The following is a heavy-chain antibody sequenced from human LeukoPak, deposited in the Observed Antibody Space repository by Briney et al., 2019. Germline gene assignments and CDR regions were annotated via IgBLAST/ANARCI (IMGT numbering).Heavy chain of an antibody. J-gene: IGHJ5*02. D-gene: IGHD3-10*01. Sequence: SETLSLTCTVSGGSISSGSYYWSWIRQPAGKGLEWIGRIYTSGSTNYNPSLKSRVTISVDTSKNQFSLKLSSVTAADTAVYYCASFYGSGSSPWGQGTLVTVSS. V-gene: IGHV4-61*02. CDR1: GGSISSGSYY. CDR3: ASFYGSGSSP. CDR2: IYTSGST.